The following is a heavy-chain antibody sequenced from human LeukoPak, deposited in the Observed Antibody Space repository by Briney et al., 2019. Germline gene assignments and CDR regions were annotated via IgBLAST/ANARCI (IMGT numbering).Heavy chain of an antibody. CDR3: ARGPLDYDSSGYVDY. D-gene: IGHD3-22*01. J-gene: IGHJ4*02. Sequence: SETLSLTCAVYGGSFSGYYWSWIRQPPGKGLEWIGEINHSGSTNYNPSLKSRVTISVDTSKNQFSLKLSSVTAADTAVYYCARGPLDYDSSGYVDYWGQGTLVTVSS. V-gene: IGHV4-34*01. CDR2: INHSGST. CDR1: GGSFSGYY.